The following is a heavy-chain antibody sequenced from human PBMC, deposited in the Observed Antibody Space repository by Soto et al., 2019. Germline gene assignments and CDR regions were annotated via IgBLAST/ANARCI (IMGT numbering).Heavy chain of an antibody. V-gene: IGHV4-39*01. Sequence: SETLSLTCTVSGGSISSSSYYWGWIRQPPGKGLEWIGSIYYSGSTYYNPSLKSRVTISVDTSKNQFSLKLSSVTAADTAVYYCATTTFGGVTLDYWGQGTLVTVSS. D-gene: IGHD3-16*01. J-gene: IGHJ4*02. CDR1: GGSISSSSYY. CDR3: ATTTFGGVTLDY. CDR2: IYYSGST.